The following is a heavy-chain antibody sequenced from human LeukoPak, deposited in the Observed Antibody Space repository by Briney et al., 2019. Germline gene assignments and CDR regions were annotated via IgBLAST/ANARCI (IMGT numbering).Heavy chain of an antibody. CDR1: GYTFTSYA. V-gene: IGHV1-3*01. CDR3: ASPRPNYYGSGSYSTYYYGMDV. Sequence: GASVKVSCKASGYTFTSYAMHWVRQAPGQRLEWMGWINAGNGNTKYSQKLQGRVTITRDTSASTAYMELSSLRSEDTAVYYCASPRPNYYGSGSYSTYYYGMDVWGKGTTVTVSS. D-gene: IGHD3-10*01. J-gene: IGHJ6*04. CDR2: INAGNGNT.